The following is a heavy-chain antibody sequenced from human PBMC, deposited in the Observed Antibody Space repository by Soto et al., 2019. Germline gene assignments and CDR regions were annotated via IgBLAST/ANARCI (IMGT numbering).Heavy chain of an antibody. D-gene: IGHD1-26*01. CDR2: IYHSGST. J-gene: IGHJ4*02. CDR3: ARYSGWEPTSATYYFDY. Sequence: PSETLSLTCAVSGGSISSGGYSWSWIRQPPGKGLEWIGYIYHSGSTYYNPSLKSRVTISVDRSKNQFSLKLSSVTAADTAVYYCARYSGWEPTSATYYFDYWGQGTLVTVSS. V-gene: IGHV4-30-2*01. CDR1: GGSISSGGYS.